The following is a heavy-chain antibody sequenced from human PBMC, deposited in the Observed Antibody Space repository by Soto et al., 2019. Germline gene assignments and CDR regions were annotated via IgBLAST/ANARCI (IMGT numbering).Heavy chain of an antibody. V-gene: IGHV5-51*01. CDR2: IYPGDSDT. CDR3: ARLVNYYFGMDV. CDR1: DTAHL. J-gene: IGHJ6*02. Sequence: GEYLKISGKACDTAHLIGLVRQKPGKGLEWMGIIYPGDSDTKYSPSFQGQVTISVDKSISTAYLHWSSLKASDTATYYCARLVNYYFGMDVWGLGTTVTVSS.